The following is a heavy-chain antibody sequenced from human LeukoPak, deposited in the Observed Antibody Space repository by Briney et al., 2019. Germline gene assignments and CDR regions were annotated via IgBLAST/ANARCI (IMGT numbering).Heavy chain of an antibody. CDR3: ARMRNLYYYDSSGYVFDI. V-gene: IGHV1-18*01. J-gene: IGHJ3*02. CDR2: ISAYNGNT. D-gene: IGHD3-22*01. Sequence: GASVKFSCKASGYTFTSYGISWVRQAPGQGLEWMGWISAYNGNTNYAQKLQGRVTMTTDTSTSTAYMELRSLRSDDTAVYYCARMRNLYYYDSSGYVFDIRGQGTMVTVSS. CDR1: GYTFTSYG.